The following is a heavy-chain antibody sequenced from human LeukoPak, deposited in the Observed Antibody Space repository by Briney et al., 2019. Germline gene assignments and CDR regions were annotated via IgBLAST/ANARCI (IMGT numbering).Heavy chain of an antibody. CDR3: ARGSGSYHYSYYYGLDV. V-gene: IGHV4-59*01. CDR2: VCSSGTT. CDR1: GGSISGYY. D-gene: IGHD1-26*01. Sequence: SETLSLTCTVSGGSISGYYWTWVRQPPGKGLEWIGYVCSSGTTNYNPSLKSRVTISIDTSNNQFSLNLTSVTTADTAVYYCARGSGSYHYSYYYGLDVWGQGTTVTVSS. J-gene: IGHJ6*02.